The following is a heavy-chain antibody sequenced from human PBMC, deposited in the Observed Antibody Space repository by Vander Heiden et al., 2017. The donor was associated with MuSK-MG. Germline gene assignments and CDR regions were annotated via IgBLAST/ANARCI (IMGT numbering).Heavy chain of an antibody. CDR1: GGYFSGYY. CDR2: INHSGST. CDR3: ASGHSYYDYVWGSYRAQNYFDY. D-gene: IGHD3-16*02. V-gene: IGHV4-34*01. Sequence: QVQLQQWGAGLLKPSETLSLPCAVYGGYFSGYYWSGIRQPPGQGLEWIGEINHSGSTNYNPSLKSRVTISVDTSKNQFSLKLSSVTAADTAVYYCASGHSYYDYVWGSYRAQNYFDYWGQGTLVTVSS. J-gene: IGHJ4*02.